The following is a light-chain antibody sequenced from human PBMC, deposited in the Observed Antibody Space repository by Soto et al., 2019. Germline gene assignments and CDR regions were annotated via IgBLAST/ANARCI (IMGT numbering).Light chain of an antibody. J-gene: IGKJ2*01. CDR3: QQYNNWPHT. Sequence: EVVMTQSPTTLCVSPGERVTLSCRASQTISNNLAWYRKKPGQAPSLLIYGISTRATGLPARFSGSGSGTEFTLTISSLQSDDFALYYCQQYNNWPHTFGQGTKLEIK. CDR1: QTISNN. V-gene: IGKV3-15*01. CDR2: GIS.